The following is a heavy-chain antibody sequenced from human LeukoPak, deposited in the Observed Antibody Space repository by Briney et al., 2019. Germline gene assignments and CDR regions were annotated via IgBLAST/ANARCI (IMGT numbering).Heavy chain of an antibody. J-gene: IGHJ6*03. D-gene: IGHD1-1*01. Sequence: PSETLSLTCTVSGGSISRYYWTWLRQPPGKGLEWIGYVYDSGSTKYNPSLKSRVTISVDTSKNQFSLKLSSVTAADTAVYYCARVSWFPGTSYYYMDVWGKGPTVTVSS. V-gene: IGHV4-59*01. CDR1: GGSISRYY. CDR3: ARVSWFPGTSYYYMDV. CDR2: VYDSGST.